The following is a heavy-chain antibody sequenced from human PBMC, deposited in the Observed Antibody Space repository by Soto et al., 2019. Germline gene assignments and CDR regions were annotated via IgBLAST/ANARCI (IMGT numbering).Heavy chain of an antibody. CDR2: IKSKTDGGTT. Sequence: GGSLRLSCAASGFTFSNAWMNWVRQAPGKGLEWVGRIKSKTDGGTTDYAAPVKGRFTISRDDSKNTLYLQMNSLKTEDTAVYYCTTGIVVVPAAIDYYYYGMDVWGQGTTVTVSS. D-gene: IGHD2-2*02. J-gene: IGHJ6*02. V-gene: IGHV3-15*07. CDR1: GFTFSNAW. CDR3: TTGIVVVPAAIDYYYYGMDV.